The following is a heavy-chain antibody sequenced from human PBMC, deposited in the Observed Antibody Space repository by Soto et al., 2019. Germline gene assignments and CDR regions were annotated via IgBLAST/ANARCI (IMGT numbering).Heavy chain of an antibody. V-gene: IGHV1-24*01. J-gene: IGHJ6*02. CDR3: ATKSIGYSYGSYYYYGMDV. Sequence: ASVKVSCKVSGYTLTELSMHWVRQAPGKGLEWMGGFDPEDGETIYAQKFQGRVIMTEDTSTDTAYMELSSLRSEDTAVYYCATKSIGYSYGSYYYYGMDVWGQGTTVTVSS. D-gene: IGHD5-18*01. CDR2: FDPEDGET. CDR1: GYTLTELS.